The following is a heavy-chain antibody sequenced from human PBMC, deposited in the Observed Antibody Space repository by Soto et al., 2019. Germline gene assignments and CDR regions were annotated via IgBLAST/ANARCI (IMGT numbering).Heavy chain of an antibody. D-gene: IGHD3-9*01. CDR2: ISGSGGST. V-gene: IGHV3-23*01. J-gene: IGHJ4*02. CDR1: GFTFSSYA. Sequence: PGGSLRLSCAASGFTFSSYAMSCVRQAPGKGLEWVSAISGSGGSTYYADSVKGRFTISRDNSKNTLYLQMNSLRAEDTAVYYCAKDLYDILTGSFDYWGQGTLVTVSS. CDR3: AKDLYDILTGSFDY.